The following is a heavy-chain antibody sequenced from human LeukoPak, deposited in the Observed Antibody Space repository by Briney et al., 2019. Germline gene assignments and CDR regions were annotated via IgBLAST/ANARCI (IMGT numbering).Heavy chain of an antibody. Sequence: GASVKVSCKASGYTLTGYYMHWVRQAPGQGLEWMGWINPNSGGTNYAQKFQGRVTMTRDTSISTAYMELSRLRSDDTAVYYCARAGGITIFGVVIDLDYWGQGTLVTVSS. J-gene: IGHJ4*02. V-gene: IGHV1-2*02. D-gene: IGHD3-3*01. CDR1: GYTLTGYY. CDR2: INPNSGGT. CDR3: ARAGGITIFGVVIDLDY.